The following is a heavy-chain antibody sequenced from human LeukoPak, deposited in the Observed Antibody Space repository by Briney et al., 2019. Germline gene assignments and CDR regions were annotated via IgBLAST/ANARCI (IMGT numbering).Heavy chain of an antibody. J-gene: IGHJ4*02. Sequence: PGGSLRLSCAASGFTFSSYAMSWVRQAPGRGLEWVSAISGSGGSTYYADSVKGRFTISRDNSKNTLYLQMSSLRAEDTAVYYCAKGLSSVRQGGTDYWGQGTLVTVSS. CDR3: AKGLSSVRQGGTDY. CDR1: GFTFSSYA. CDR2: ISGSGGST. V-gene: IGHV3-23*01. D-gene: IGHD3-16*02.